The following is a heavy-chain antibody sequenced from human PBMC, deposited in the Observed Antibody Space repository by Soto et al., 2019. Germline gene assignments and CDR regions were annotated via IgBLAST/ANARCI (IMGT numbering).Heavy chain of an antibody. D-gene: IGHD3-9*01. V-gene: IGHV1-69*01. CDR3: ARAGYDILTRGCWFDP. CDR1: GGTFSSYA. CDR2: IIPIFGTA. Sequence: QVQLVQSGAEVKKPGSSVNVSCKASGGTFSSYAISWVRQAPGQGLEWMGGIIPIFGTANYAQKFQGRVTITADESTSTADMELSSLRSEDTAVYYCARAGYDILTRGCWFDPCGQGTLGTVSS. J-gene: IGHJ5*02.